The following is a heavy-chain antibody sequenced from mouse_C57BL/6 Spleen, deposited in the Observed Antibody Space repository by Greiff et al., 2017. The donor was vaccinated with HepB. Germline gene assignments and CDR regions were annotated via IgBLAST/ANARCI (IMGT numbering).Heavy chain of an antibody. J-gene: IGHJ2*01. V-gene: IGHV1-15*01. CDR2: IDPETGGT. CDR3: TRRDSSGYLDY. CDR1: GYTFTDYE. Sequence: VQLKQSGAELVRPGASVTLSCKASGYTFTDYEMHWVKQTPVHGLEWIGAIDPETGGTAYNQKFKGKAILTADKSSSTAYMELRSLTSEDSAVYYCTRRDSSGYLDYWGQGTTLTVSS. D-gene: IGHD3-2*02.